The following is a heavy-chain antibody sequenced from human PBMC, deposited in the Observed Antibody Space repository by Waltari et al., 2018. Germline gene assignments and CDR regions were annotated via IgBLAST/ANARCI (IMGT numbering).Heavy chain of an antibody. CDR3: ARWRGQQSEFDS. CDR1: GFSFTTYS. J-gene: IGHJ4*02. V-gene: IGHV3-7*03. Sequence: EVQLVESGGGLVQPGGSLRLSCAASGFSFTTYSMAWVRQAPGKGVGGGANIREDYGVEYVDSVKGRVTISRDRAKNSMYLQMNSLGAEDTAMYYCARWRGQQSEFDSWGPGTLVTVSS. CDR2: IREDYGV. D-gene: IGHD3-3*01.